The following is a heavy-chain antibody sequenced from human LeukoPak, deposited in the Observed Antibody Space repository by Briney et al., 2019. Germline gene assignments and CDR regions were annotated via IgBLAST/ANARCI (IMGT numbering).Heavy chain of an antibody. CDR2: ISYSGNT. D-gene: IGHD3-10*01. Sequence: SETLSLTCSVSGDSISSSSYYWGWIRQPPGKGLEWIGSISYSGNTYYNPSLMSRVTISVDTSKNQFSLKLSSVTAADTAVYYCARDQSGWFDPWGQGTLVTVSS. CDR1: GDSISSSSYY. J-gene: IGHJ5*02. V-gene: IGHV4-39*07. CDR3: ARDQSGWFDP.